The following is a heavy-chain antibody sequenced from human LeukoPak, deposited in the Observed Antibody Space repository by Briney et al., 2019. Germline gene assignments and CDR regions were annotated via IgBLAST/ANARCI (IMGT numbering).Heavy chain of an antibody. V-gene: IGHV4-59*01. D-gene: IGHD5-24*01. Sequence: SETLSLTCTVSGGSISGYYWSWIRQPPGKGLEWIGYIYYRGDTSYNPSLKSRVTISVDTSKNKFSLKLSSVTAADTAMYFCARYASDGWRFDYWGQGTLVTVSS. CDR1: GGSISGYY. J-gene: IGHJ4*02. CDR2: IYYRGDT. CDR3: ARYASDGWRFDY.